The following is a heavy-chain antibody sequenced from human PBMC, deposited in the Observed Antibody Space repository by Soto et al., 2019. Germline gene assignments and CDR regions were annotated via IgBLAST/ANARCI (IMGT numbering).Heavy chain of an antibody. J-gene: IGHJ6*02. CDR1: GFTFSNYA. Sequence: QLGGSLRLSCAASGFTFSNYAMSWVRQAPGKGLEWVSGISGSGGGTYYADSVKGRFTISRDNSKNTLYLQMNSLRAEATAVYYCAKAQFQQWLRNDYYYHGMDVWGQGTTVTVSS. V-gene: IGHV3-23*01. D-gene: IGHD6-19*01. CDR3: AKAQFQQWLRNDYYYHGMDV. CDR2: ISGSGGGT.